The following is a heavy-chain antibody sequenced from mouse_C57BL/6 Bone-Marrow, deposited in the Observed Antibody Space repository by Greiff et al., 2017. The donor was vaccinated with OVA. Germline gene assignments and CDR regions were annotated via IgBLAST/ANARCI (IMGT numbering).Heavy chain of an antibody. CDR3: ARPPIYYGNYSWFAY. J-gene: IGHJ3*01. CDR1: GYTFTSYW. Sequence: QVQLQQPGAELVKPGASVKMSCKASGYTFTSYWITWVKQRPGQGLEWIGDIYPGSGSTNYNEKFKSKATLTVDTSSSTAYMQLSSLTSEDSAVYYCARPPIYYGNYSWFAYWGQGTLVTVSA. CDR2: IYPGSGST. V-gene: IGHV1-55*01. D-gene: IGHD2-1*01.